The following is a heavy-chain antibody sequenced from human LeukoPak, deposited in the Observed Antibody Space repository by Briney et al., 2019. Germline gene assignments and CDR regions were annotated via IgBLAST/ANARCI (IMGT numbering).Heavy chain of an antibody. D-gene: IGHD1-26*01. CDR3: ARQKSGSYGLFDY. Sequence: SETLSLTCTVSGGSISSSSHSWGWIRQPPGKWLEWIGSIYYSGSTYYNPSLKSRVTISVDTSKNQFSLKLSSVTAADTSVYYCARQKSGSYGLFDYWGQGTLVTVSS. CDR2: IYYSGST. CDR1: GGSISSSSHS. J-gene: IGHJ4*02. V-gene: IGHV4-39*01.